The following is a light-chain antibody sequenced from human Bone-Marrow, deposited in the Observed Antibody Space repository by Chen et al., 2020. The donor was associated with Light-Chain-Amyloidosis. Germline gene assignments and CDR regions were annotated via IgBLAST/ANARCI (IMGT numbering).Light chain of an antibody. CDR2: DDS. V-gene: IGLV3-21*02. J-gene: IGLJ3*02. Sequence: SYVLTQPSSVSVAPGQTATIACGGNNIGYTSVHWYQQTPGPAPLLVVYDDSDRPSGIPERLSGSNSGNTATLTISRVEAGDEADYCCQVWDRSSDRPVFGGGTKLTVL. CDR1: NIGYTS. CDR3: QVWDRSSDRPV.